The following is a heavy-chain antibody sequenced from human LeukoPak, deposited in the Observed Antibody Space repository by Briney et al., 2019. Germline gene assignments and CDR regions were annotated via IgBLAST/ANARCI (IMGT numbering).Heavy chain of an antibody. V-gene: IGHV3-23*01. D-gene: IGHD4-23*01. CDR2: ISGRGGST. J-gene: IGHJ4*02. CDR1: GFTFSTYV. CDR3: AKDVTVVTPRDLFDY. Sequence: GGSLRLSCVASGFTFSTYVMTWVGQAPGKGLEWVSAISGRGGSTYYADSVKGRFTISRDNSKNTVYLQMNSLRAEDTAVYYCAKDVTVVTPRDLFDYWGQGTLVTVSS.